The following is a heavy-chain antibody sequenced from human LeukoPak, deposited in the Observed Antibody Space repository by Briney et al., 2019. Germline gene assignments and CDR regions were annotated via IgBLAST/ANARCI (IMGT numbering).Heavy chain of an antibody. CDR3: AQGGATISDY. D-gene: IGHD5-12*01. V-gene: IGHV3-7*01. CDR1: GFTLSNFW. CDR2: IKQDGSEK. J-gene: IGHJ4*02. Sequence: GGSLRLSCAVSGFTLSNFWMAWVRQAPGKGLEWVANIKQDGSEKYYADSVRGRFTISRDNAENSLYLQMNTLRVEDTAVYYCAQGGATISDYWGQGTLVTVSS.